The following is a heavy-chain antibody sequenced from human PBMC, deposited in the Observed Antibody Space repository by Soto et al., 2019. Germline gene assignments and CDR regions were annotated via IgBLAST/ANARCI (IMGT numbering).Heavy chain of an antibody. J-gene: IGHJ6*02. CDR2: IWFDGSNK. D-gene: IGHD1-7*01. CDR3: AGDRLELRYGFGMDV. V-gene: IGHV3-33*01. Sequence: QVQLVESGGGVVQPGRSLRLSCVASGFIFSSYGMHWVRQAPGKGLEWVAIIWFDGSNKYYADSVKGRFTISRDNSKNALYLHMNSLRADDTAVYYCAGDRLELRYGFGMDVWGQGTTVTVS. CDR1: GFIFSSYG.